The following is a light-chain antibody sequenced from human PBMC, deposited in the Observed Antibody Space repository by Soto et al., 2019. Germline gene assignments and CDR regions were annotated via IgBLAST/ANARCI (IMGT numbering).Light chain of an antibody. Sequence: EIVMTQSPGTLSVSPGERATLSCRASQSVGSNVAWYQHKPGQAPRLLIYAASTRATGLPARFSGSGSGTEFTLTISSLQSEDFAVYYCQHYVTSLTTFGQGTKVDIK. CDR1: QSVGSN. CDR2: AAS. CDR3: QHYVTSLTT. J-gene: IGKJ1*01. V-gene: IGKV3-15*01.